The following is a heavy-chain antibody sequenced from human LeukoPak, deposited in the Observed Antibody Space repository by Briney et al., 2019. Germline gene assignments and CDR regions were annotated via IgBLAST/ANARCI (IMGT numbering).Heavy chain of an antibody. CDR2: IYYSGST. D-gene: IGHD3-22*01. CDR3: ARQGDTSGYYFEDY. V-gene: IGHV4-59*08. J-gene: IGHJ4*02. CDR1: GVSISSYY. Sequence: SETLSLTCTVSGVSISSYYWSWIRQPPGKGLEWIGYIYYSGSTNYNPSLKSRVTISVDTSKNQFSLKLSSVTAADTAVYYCARQGDTSGYYFEDYWGQGTLVTVSS.